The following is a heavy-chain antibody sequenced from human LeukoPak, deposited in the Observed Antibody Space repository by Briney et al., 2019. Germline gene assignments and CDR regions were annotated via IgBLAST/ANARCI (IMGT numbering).Heavy chain of an antibody. CDR1: GYSFTSYW. CDR3: ARHLPYDFWSGYYKNYCYGMDV. J-gene: IGHJ6*02. CDR2: IYPGDSDT. Sequence: GESLKISCKGSGYSFTSYWIGWVRQMPGKGLEWMGIIYPGDSDTRYSPSFQGQVTISADKSISTAYLQWSSLKASDTAMYYCARHLPYDFWSGYYKNYCYGMDVWGQGTTVTVSS. D-gene: IGHD3-3*01. V-gene: IGHV5-51*01.